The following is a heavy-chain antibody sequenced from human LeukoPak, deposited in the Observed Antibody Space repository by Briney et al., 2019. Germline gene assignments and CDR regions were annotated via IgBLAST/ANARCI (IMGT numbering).Heavy chain of an antibody. CDR3: ASSVGATRTGDAFDI. Sequence: ASVEVSCKASGYTFTSYGISWVRQAPGQGLEWMGWISAYNGNTNYAQKLQGRVTMTTDTSTSTAYMELRSLRSDDTAVYYCASSVGATRTGDAFDIWGQGTMVTVSS. CDR2: ISAYNGNT. V-gene: IGHV1-18*01. D-gene: IGHD1-26*01. J-gene: IGHJ3*02. CDR1: GYTFTSYG.